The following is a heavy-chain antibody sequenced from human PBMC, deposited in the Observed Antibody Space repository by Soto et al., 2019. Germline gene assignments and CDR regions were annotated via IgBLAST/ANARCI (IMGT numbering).Heavy chain of an antibody. CDR3: ANGAAGIEAHVI. CDR1: GYTFTSFG. J-gene: IGHJ4*02. D-gene: IGHD6-13*01. Sequence: GASVKVSCKASGYTFTSFGVNWVRQAPGQGLEWIGWVNTYNGNTKYSQKFQGRVTMTADTSTSTAYMEVGSLRSDDTAIYYCANGAAGIEAHVIWGQGTPVTVSS. CDR2: VNTYNGNT. V-gene: IGHV1-18*01.